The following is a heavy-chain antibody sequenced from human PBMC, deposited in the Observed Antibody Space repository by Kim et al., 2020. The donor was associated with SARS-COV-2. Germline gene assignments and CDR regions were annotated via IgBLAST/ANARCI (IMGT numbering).Heavy chain of an antibody. Sequence: VDSVKGRFTISRDNAKNSLYLQMNSLRAEDTAVYYCARGGVATWFWYFDLWGRGTLVTVSS. CDR3: ARGGVATWFWYFDL. J-gene: IGHJ2*01. V-gene: IGHV3-7*01. D-gene: IGHD5-12*01.